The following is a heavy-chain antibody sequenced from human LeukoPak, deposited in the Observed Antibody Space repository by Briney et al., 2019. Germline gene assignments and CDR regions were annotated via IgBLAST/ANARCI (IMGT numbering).Heavy chain of an antibody. CDR2: ISYDGSNK. CDR3: ARSMYNWNDNDY. V-gene: IGHV3-30-3*01. CDR1: GFTFSSYA. J-gene: IGHJ4*02. Sequence: GRSLRLSCAASGFTFSSYAMHWVRQAPGKGLEWVAVISYDGSNKYYADSVKGRFTISRDNSKNTLYLQMNSLRAEDTAVYYCARSMYNWNDNDYWGQGTLVTVSS. D-gene: IGHD1-20*01.